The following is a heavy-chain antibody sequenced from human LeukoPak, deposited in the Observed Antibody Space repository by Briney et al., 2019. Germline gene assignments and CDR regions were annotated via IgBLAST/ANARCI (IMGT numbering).Heavy chain of an antibody. CDR2: IKSKTDGGTT. V-gene: IGHV3-15*01. CDR1: GLTISNNW. J-gene: IGHJ4*02. D-gene: IGHD3-22*01. Sequence: GGSLRLSCADSGLTISNNWMSWVRQAPGKGLEWVGRIKSKTDGGTTDYAAPVKGRFTISRDDSKNTLYLQMNSLKTEDTAVYYCTTWNYYDSSGYYRDYWGQGTLVTVSS. CDR3: TTWNYYDSSGYYRDY.